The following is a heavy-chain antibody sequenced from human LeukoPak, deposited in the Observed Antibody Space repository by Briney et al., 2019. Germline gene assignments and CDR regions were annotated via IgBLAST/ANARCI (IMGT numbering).Heavy chain of an antibody. CDR2: IRYDGSNK. D-gene: IGHD3-22*01. CDR3: AKDWARFGSSGYYYFDY. J-gene: IGHJ4*02. CDR1: GFTFSSYG. V-gene: IGHV3-30*02. Sequence: GGSLRLSCAASGFTFSSYGMHWVRQAPGKGLEWVAFIRYDGSNKYYADSVKGRFTISRDNSKNTLYLQMNSLRAEDTAVYYCAKDWARFGSSGYYYFDYWGQGTLVTVS.